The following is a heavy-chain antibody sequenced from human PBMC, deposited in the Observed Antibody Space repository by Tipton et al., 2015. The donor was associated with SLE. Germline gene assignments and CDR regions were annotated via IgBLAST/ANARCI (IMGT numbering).Heavy chain of an antibody. CDR3: AKDYNHDNADYS. Sequence: TLSLTCSVSGGSISSGGYYWSWIRQHPGKGLEWIGYIYYSGSTYYNPSLKSRVTISVDTSKNQFSLKLSSVTAADTAVYYCAKDYNHDNADYSWGQGTLVIVSS. CDR1: GGSISSGGYY. V-gene: IGHV4-31*03. D-gene: IGHD4-17*01. CDR2: IYYSGST. J-gene: IGHJ4*02.